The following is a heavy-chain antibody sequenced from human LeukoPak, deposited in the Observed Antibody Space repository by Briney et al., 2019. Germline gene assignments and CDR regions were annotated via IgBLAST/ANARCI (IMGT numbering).Heavy chain of an antibody. Sequence: SETLSHTCAVYGGSFSGYYWSWIRQPPGKGLEWIGEINHSGSTNYNPSLKSRVTISVDTSKNQFSLKLSSVTAADTAVYYCASGGSSWYRAHAFDIWGQGTMVTVSS. V-gene: IGHV4-34*01. CDR3: ASGGSSWYRAHAFDI. CDR1: GGSFSGYY. D-gene: IGHD6-13*01. CDR2: INHSGST. J-gene: IGHJ3*02.